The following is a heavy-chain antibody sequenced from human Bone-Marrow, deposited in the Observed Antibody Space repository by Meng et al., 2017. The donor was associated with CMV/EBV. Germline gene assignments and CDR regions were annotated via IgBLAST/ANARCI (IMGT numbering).Heavy chain of an antibody. J-gene: IGHJ4*02. D-gene: IGHD6-6*01. Sequence: ASVKVSCKASGYTFADYYIHWVRQAPGQGLEWMGRINPNSGGTNYAQKFQGRVTMTRDTSISTAYMELSRLRSDDTAVYYCAREEYFSSSGDYWGQGTLVTVSS. V-gene: IGHV1-2*06. CDR1: GYTFADYY. CDR2: INPNSGGT. CDR3: AREEYFSSSGDY.